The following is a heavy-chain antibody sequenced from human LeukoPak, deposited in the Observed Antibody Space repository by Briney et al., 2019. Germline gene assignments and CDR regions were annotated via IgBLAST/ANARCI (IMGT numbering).Heavy chain of an antibody. CDR3: ARADLMVRGVIIPRMDV. J-gene: IGHJ6*03. V-gene: IGHV3-48*03. CDR2: ISSSGSTI. CDR1: GFTFSSYE. D-gene: IGHD3-10*01. Sequence: GGSLRLSCAASGFTFSSYEMNWVRQAPGKGLEWVSYISSSGSTIYYADSVKGRFTISRDNAKNSLYLQMNSLRAEDTAVYYCARADLMVRGVIIPRMDVWGKGTTVTISS.